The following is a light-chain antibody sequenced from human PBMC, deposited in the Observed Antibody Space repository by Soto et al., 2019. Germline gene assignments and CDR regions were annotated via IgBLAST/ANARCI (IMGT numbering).Light chain of an antibody. J-gene: IGLJ3*02. CDR2: EVS. CDR1: SSDVGAYNY. Sequence: QSVLTQPASVSGSPGQSITISCTGTSSDVGAYNYVSWYQQHPDKAPKLMIYEVSNLPSGVSNRFSGSKSGNTASLTISGLQAEDEADYYCSSYTTSSTWVFGGGTKLTVL. CDR3: SSYTTSSTWV. V-gene: IGLV2-14*01.